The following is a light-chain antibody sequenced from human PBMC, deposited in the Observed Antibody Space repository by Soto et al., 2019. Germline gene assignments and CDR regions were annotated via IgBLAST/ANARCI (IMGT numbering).Light chain of an antibody. V-gene: IGKV3-11*01. J-gene: IGKJ4*01. CDR3: QQRSSWPLT. CDR1: QSVSSY. Sequence: EIVLTQFPATLSLSPGERATLSCRASQSVSSYLAWYQQKRGQAPRLLIYDSSNQATGIPARFSGSGSGTAFSLTISSLEPEDFAVYYCQQRSSWPLTFGGGTKVEIK. CDR2: DSS.